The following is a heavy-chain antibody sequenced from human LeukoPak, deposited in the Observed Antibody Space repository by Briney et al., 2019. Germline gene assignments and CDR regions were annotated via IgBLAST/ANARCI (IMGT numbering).Heavy chain of an antibody. J-gene: IGHJ3*01. D-gene: IGHD1-26*01. V-gene: IGHV3-7*01. CDR1: GFTFRTYW. CDR3: ARWKMELQRNAFDF. Sequence: GGSLRLSCAASGFTFRTYWMSWIRQAPGKGPEWVADINQDGSEEYYVQSVKGRFTISSDHAQNPVYLQMTNLRADDPAVYYCARWKMELQRNAFDFWGQGTVVTVSS. CDR2: INQDGSEE.